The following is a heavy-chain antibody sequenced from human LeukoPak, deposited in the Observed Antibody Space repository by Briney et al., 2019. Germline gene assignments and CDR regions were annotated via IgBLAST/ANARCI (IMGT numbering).Heavy chain of an antibody. D-gene: IGHD5-18*01. CDR1: GFSFSDYT. Sequence: GGSLRLSCAGSGFSFSDYTMNWVRQAPGKGLGWVSSISSSSSCIYYADSVKGRFTISRDNAKNSLYLQMNSLRAEDTAVYYCARGYGRADYWGQGTLVSVSS. V-gene: IGHV3-21*01. CDR3: ARGYGRADY. J-gene: IGHJ4*02. CDR2: ISSSSSCI.